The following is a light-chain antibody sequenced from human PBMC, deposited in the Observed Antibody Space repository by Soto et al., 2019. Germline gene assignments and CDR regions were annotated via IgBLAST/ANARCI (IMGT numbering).Light chain of an antibody. Sequence: DIPMTQSPSTLSASVGDRVIITCRASQSVTRWLAWYQQKPGKAPKLLIYEASSLESGVRSRFSGSGYGTEFTLTISRLQPDDFATYYCQQYSSYWTFGQGTKVEIK. CDR3: QQYSSYWT. V-gene: IGKV1-5*03. J-gene: IGKJ1*01. CDR1: QSVTRW. CDR2: EAS.